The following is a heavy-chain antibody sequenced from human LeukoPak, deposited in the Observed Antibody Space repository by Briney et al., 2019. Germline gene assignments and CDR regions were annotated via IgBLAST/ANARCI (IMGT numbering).Heavy chain of an antibody. Sequence: PGGSLRLSRAASGFTFSSYAMSWVRQAPGKGLEWVSAISGSGGSTYYADSVKGRFTISRDNSKNTLYLQMNSLRAEDTAVYYCAKDHYDFWSGKRSVDYWGQGTLVTVSS. D-gene: IGHD3-3*01. V-gene: IGHV3-23*01. J-gene: IGHJ4*02. CDR3: AKDHYDFWSGKRSVDY. CDR1: GFTFSSYA. CDR2: ISGSGGST.